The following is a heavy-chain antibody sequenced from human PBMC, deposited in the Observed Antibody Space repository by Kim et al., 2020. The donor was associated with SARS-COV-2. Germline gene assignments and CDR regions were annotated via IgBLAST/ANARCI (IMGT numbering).Heavy chain of an antibody. V-gene: IGHV3-30*01. CDR3: ARELVWSAYYSPPG. Sequence: ADTVKGRFTISRDNSKNTLYLQMNSLRAEDTAVCYCARELVWSAYYSPPGWGQGTLVTVSS. D-gene: IGHD3-3*01. J-gene: IGHJ4*02.